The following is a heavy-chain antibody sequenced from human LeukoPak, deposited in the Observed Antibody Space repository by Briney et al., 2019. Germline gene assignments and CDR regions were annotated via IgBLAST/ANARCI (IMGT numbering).Heavy chain of an antibody. CDR3: ARDSSLAGYFDY. Sequence: PGGSLRLSCAASGFTFSSYAMHWVRQAPGKGLEWVAVISYDGSNKYYADSVKGRFTISRDNSKNTLYLHMNSLRAEDTAVYYRARDSSLAGYFDYWGQGTLVTVSS. CDR1: GFTFSSYA. CDR2: ISYDGSNK. V-gene: IGHV3-30*04. J-gene: IGHJ4*02. D-gene: IGHD6-19*01.